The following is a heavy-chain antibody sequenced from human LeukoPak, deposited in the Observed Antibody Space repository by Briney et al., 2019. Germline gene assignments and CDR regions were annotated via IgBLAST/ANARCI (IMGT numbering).Heavy chain of an antibody. Sequence: GGSLRLSCAASGFTFSNYNMNWVRQAPGKAMEWVSSITSSGTYIFYADSVKGRFTISRDNSKNTLYLQMNSLRAEDTAVYYCASSYHIVVVTAILGYWGQGTLVTVSS. J-gene: IGHJ4*02. CDR1: GFTFSNYN. CDR3: ASSYHIVVVTAILGY. D-gene: IGHD2-21*02. CDR2: ITSSGTYI. V-gene: IGHV3-21*01.